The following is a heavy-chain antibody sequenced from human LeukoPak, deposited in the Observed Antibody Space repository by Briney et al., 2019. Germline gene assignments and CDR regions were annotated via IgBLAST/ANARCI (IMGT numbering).Heavy chain of an antibody. V-gene: IGHV3-7*01. CDR3: ARVGYCSSTSCYYYYMDV. CDR2: IKQDGSEK. CDR1: GFTFSSYW. D-gene: IGHD2-2*01. J-gene: IGHJ6*03. Sequence: PGGSLRLSCAASGFTFSSYWMSWVRQAPGKGLEWVANIKQDGSEKYYVDSVKGRFTISSDNAKNSLHLQMNSLRAEDTAVYYCARVGYCSSTSCYYYYMDVWGKGTTVTVSS.